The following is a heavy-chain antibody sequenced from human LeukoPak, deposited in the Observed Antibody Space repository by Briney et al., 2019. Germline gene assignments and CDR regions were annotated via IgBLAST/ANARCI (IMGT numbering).Heavy chain of an antibody. CDR2: ISSSSSTI. Sequence: GGSLRLSCAASGFTFSSYSMNWVRQAPGKGLEWVSYISSSSSTITYADSVKGRFTISRDNAKNSLYLQMSSLRAEDTAVYYCARESVFSDIWGRGTLVTVSS. V-gene: IGHV3-48*01. J-gene: IGHJ2*01. CDR1: GFTFSSYS. D-gene: IGHD2/OR15-2a*01. CDR3: ARESVFSDI.